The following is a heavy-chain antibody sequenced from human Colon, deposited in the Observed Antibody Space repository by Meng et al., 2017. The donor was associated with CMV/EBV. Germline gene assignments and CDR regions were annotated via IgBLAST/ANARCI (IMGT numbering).Heavy chain of an antibody. J-gene: IGHJ4*02. CDR3: AREGQTSTHWLGPLHN. D-gene: IGHD1-1*01. CDR2: CSINGGTT. CDR1: GFTFSSYE. V-gene: IGHV3-48*03. Sequence: GESLKISCAASGFTFSSYEMNWVRLAPGKGLEWLAYCSINGGTTHHADSVRGRFTVSRDNAKNSLYLQMNNLRVGDTAVYYCAREGQTSTHWLGPLHNWGQGTVVTVSS.